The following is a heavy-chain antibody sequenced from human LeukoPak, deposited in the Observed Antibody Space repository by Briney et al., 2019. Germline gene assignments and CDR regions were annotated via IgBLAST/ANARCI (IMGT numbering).Heavy chain of an antibody. CDR2: VDPSDSYT. Sequence: GESLQISCKGSGYSFTSYWISWVRQMPGKGLEWMGRVDPSDSYTNYSPSFQGHVTISADKSISTAYLQWSSLKASDTAMYYCATTPPMVTDLDYWGQGTLVTVSS. CDR1: GYSFTSYW. CDR3: ATTPPMVTDLDY. D-gene: IGHD5-18*01. V-gene: IGHV5-10-1*01. J-gene: IGHJ4*02.